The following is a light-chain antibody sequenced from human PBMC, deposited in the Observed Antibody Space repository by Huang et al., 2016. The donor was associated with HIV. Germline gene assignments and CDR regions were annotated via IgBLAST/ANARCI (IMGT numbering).Light chain of an antibody. CDR2: SAS. J-gene: IGKJ2*01. Sequence: DIQMTQSPSSLSASVGDRVTITCRASENSRRYLNWIQQKPGNPPKLLIHSASTLQSGVPSRFSGSGSGTDFTLTITSLQPEDFATYYCQGSLSIPHTFGQGTNLEIK. CDR3: QGSLSIPHT. V-gene: IGKV1-39*01. CDR1: ENSRRY.